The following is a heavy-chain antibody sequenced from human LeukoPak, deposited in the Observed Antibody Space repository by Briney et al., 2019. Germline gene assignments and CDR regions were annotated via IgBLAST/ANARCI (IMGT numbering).Heavy chain of an antibody. J-gene: IGHJ4*02. CDR3: AVMVGGSHHQY. Sequence: SETLSLTCTVSGGSISSSSYYWGWIRQPPGKGLEWIGSIYYSGSTYYNPSLKSRVTISVDTSKNQFSLKLSSVTAADTAVYYCAVMVGGSHHQYWGQGTLVTVSS. CDR1: GGSISSSSYY. D-gene: IGHD1-26*01. CDR2: IYYSGST. V-gene: IGHV4-39*07.